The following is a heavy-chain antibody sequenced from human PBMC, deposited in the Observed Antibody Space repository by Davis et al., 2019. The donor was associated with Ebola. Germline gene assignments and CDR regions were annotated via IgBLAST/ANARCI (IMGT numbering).Heavy chain of an antibody. CDR2: INPNSGGT. CDR3: ARVGTVTTTFDY. CDR1: GGTFSSYG. V-gene: IGHV1-2*04. Sequence: AASVKVSCKASGGTFSSYGISWVRQAPGQGLEWMGWINPNSGGTNYAQKFQGWVTMTRDTSISTAYMELSRLRSDDTAVYYCARVGTVTTTFDYWGQGTLVTVSS. J-gene: IGHJ4*02. D-gene: IGHD4-17*01.